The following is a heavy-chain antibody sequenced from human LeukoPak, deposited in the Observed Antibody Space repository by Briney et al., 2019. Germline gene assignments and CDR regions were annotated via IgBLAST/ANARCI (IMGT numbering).Heavy chain of an antibody. CDR2: IRSKADSYAT. Sequence: GGSLRLSCAASAFTFSGSAMHWVRQASGKGLEWIGRIRSKADSYATAYAASVKGRFSISRDDSENTAYLQMNGLKTEDTAVYYCAKVAYDSSGYGLHFFDYWGQGTLVTVSS. CDR3: AKVAYDSSGYGLHFFDY. CDR1: AFTFSGSA. V-gene: IGHV3-73*01. D-gene: IGHD3-22*01. J-gene: IGHJ4*02.